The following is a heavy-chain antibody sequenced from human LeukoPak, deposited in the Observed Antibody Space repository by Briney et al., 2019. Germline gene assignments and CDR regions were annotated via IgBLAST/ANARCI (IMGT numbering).Heavy chain of an antibody. J-gene: IGHJ4*02. CDR3: AKPSPYDYGAPRISFDY. CDR2: ISGSGGST. D-gene: IGHD4-17*01. Sequence: GGSLRLSCAASGFTFSSYAMSWVRQAPGKGLEWVSAISGSGGSTYYADSVKGRFTISRDNSKNTLYLQMNSLRAEDTAVYYCAKPSPYDYGAPRISFDYWGQGTLVTVSS. CDR1: GFTFSSYA. V-gene: IGHV3-23*01.